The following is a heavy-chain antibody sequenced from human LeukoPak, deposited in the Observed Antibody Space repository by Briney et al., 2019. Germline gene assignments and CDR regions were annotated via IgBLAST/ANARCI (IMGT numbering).Heavy chain of an antibody. CDR3: ARHGSGGAASPLYYFDY. CDR2: IYYSGST. D-gene: IGHD3-10*01. V-gene: IGHV4-59*08. J-gene: IGHJ4*02. CDR1: GGSISSYY. Sequence: SETLSLTCTVSGGSISSYYWSWIRQPPGKGLEWIGYIYYSGSTNYNPSLKSRVTISVDTSKNQFSLKLSSVTAADTAVYYCARHGSGGAASPLYYFDYWGQGTLVTVFS.